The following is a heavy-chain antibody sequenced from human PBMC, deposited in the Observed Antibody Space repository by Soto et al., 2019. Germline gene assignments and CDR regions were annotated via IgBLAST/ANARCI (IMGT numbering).Heavy chain of an antibody. J-gene: IGHJ4*02. CDR2: ISGSGGST. D-gene: IGHD3-22*01. V-gene: IGHV3-23*01. CDR3: AKYSRYYYDSSGYYDFDY. CDR1: GFTFSSYA. Sequence: QPGGSLRLSCAASGFTFSSYAMSWVRQAPGKGLEWVSAISGSGGSTYYADSVKGRFTISRDKSKNTLYLQMNSLRAEDTAVYYCAKYSRYYYDSSGYYDFDYWGQGTLVTVSS.